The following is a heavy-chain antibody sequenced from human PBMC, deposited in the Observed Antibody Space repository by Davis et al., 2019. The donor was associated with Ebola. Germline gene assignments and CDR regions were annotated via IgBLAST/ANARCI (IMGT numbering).Heavy chain of an antibody. Sequence: GGSLRLSCAASGFTFSSYEMNWVRQAPGKGLEWVSYISCSGSTIYYADSVKGRFTISRDNAKNSLYLQMNSLRAEDTAVYYCARVGGYYYDSSGYYYVVGYYGMDVWGQGTTVTVSS. J-gene: IGHJ6*02. CDR3: ARVGGYYYDSSGYYYVVGYYGMDV. D-gene: IGHD3-22*01. CDR2: ISCSGSTI. CDR1: GFTFSSYE. V-gene: IGHV3-48*03.